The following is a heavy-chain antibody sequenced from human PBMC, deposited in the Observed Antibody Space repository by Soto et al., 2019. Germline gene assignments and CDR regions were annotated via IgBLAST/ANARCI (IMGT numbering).Heavy chain of an antibody. CDR1: GGSIIDSGSFY. CDR2: IYYSGST. D-gene: IGHD2-15*01. CDR3: ARGEVVASNWFDP. Sequence: QVQMQESGPGLVKPSQTLYLTCSVSGGSIIDSGSFYWNWIRQHPGKGLGWIGYIYYSGSTYYNRSLKSRATIWLETSKHQSSLKLPSLTAADTAIYYCARGEVVASNWFDPWGQGTLVTVSS. J-gene: IGHJ5*02. V-gene: IGHV4-31*03.